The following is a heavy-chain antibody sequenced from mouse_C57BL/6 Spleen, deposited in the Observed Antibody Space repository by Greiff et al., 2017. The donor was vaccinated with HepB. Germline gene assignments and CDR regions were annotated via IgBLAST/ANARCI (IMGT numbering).Heavy chain of an antibody. D-gene: IGHD4-1*01. Sequence: VKLQQPGAELVKPGASVKVSWKASGYTFTSYWMHWVKQRPGQGLEWIGRIHPSDSDTNYNQKFKGKATLTVDKSSSTAYMQLSSLTSEDSAVYYCAIDWDVNYWGQGTTLTVSS. J-gene: IGHJ2*01. CDR2: IHPSDSDT. CDR1: GYTFTSYW. V-gene: IGHV1-74*01. CDR3: AIDWDVNY.